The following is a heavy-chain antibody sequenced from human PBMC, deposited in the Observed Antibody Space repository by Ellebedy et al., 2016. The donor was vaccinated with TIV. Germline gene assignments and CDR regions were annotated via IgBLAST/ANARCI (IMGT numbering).Heavy chain of an antibody. Sequence: PGGSLRLSCAASGFTVSSNYMSWVRQAPGKGLEWVSVIYRGGSTYYADSVKGRFTISRDTSKNTLYLQMNSLRAEDTAVYYCASDSSGYEGYYFDYWGQGTLVTVSS. CDR1: GFTVSSNY. D-gene: IGHD3-22*01. CDR3: ASDSSGYEGYYFDY. J-gene: IGHJ4*02. V-gene: IGHV3-66*01. CDR2: IYRGGST.